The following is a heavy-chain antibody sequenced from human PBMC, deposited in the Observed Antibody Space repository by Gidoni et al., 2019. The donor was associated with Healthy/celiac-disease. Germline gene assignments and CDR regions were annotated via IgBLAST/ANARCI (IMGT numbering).Heavy chain of an antibody. J-gene: IGHJ4*02. CDR2: ISYDGSNK. Sequence: QVQLVESGGGVVQPGTSLRLSCAASGFTFSSYGMHWVRQAPGKGQEWVAVISYDGSNKYYADSVKGRFTISRDNSKNTLYLQMNSLRAEDTAVYDCASPPPGRYSSGWYFDYWGQGTLVTVSS. CDR3: ASPPPGRYSSGWYFDY. CDR1: GFTFSSYG. D-gene: IGHD6-19*01. V-gene: IGHV3-30*03.